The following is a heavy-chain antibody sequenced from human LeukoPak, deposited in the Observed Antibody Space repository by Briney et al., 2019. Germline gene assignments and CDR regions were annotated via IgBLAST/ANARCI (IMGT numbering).Heavy chain of an antibody. J-gene: IGHJ4*02. Sequence: GGSLRLSCAVSGFSISNYWMSWVRHIPGKGLELVANINQDGSEKYYVDSVKGRFTISRDNAKNSLYLQMNSLRAEDTAVYYCARDGYSSGPGADWGQGTLVTVSS. V-gene: IGHV3-7*04. CDR1: GFSISNYW. CDR3: ARDGYSSGPGAD. CDR2: INQDGSEK. D-gene: IGHD6-19*01.